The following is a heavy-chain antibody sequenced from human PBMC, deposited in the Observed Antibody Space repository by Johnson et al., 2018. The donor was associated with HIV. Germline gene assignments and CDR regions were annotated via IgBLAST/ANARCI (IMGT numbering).Heavy chain of an antibody. D-gene: IGHD1-26*01. J-gene: IGHJ3*02. V-gene: IGHV3-23*04. Sequence: MQLVESGGGVVQPGRSLRLSCAASGFTFSSYAMSWVRQAPGKGLEWVSAISGSGGSTYYADSVKGRFTISRDNAKNSLYLQMNSLRAEDTALYYCARERGSGSYYSAFDIWGQGTMVTVSS. CDR3: ARERGSGSYYSAFDI. CDR1: GFTFSSYA. CDR2: ISGSGGST.